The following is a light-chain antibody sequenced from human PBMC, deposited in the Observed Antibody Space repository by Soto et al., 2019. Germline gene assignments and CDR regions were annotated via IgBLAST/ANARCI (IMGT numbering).Light chain of an antibody. CDR1: SSDVGGYNY. V-gene: IGLV2-14*01. J-gene: IGLJ1*01. CDR2: EVT. CDR3: SSYTRSGTYV. Sequence: ALTQPASVSGSPEQSITISCTGTSSDVGGYNYVSWYQKHPDKAPKLMIYEVTNRPSGVSSRFSGSRSGNTASLTISGLQAEDEGDYFCSSYTRSGTYVFGTGTKVTVL.